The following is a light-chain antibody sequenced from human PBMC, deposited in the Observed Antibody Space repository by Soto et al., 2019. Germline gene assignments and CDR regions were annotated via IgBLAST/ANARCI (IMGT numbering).Light chain of an antibody. Sequence: EIVVTQSPGTLSLSPGERATLSCRASQSVSSSYLAWYQQKPGQTPRLLIYGASSMATGIPDRFSGSGSGTDFTLTISRLEPEDFAVYYCQQYGSSPYTFGQGTKLEI. J-gene: IGKJ2*01. CDR2: GAS. CDR1: QSVSSSY. CDR3: QQYGSSPYT. V-gene: IGKV3-20*01.